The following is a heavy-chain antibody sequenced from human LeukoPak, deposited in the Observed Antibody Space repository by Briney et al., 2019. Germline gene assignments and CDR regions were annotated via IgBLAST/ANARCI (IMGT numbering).Heavy chain of an antibody. Sequence: GGSLRLSCAASGCTFNSYWMSWVRQAPGKGLEWVANIKQDGSEKYYVDSVKGRFTISRDNAENSLYLQMNSLRADDTAVYYCARGQVLDYWGQGTLVTVSS. J-gene: IGHJ4*02. CDR3: ARGQVLDY. V-gene: IGHV3-7*01. CDR1: GCTFNSYW. CDR2: IKQDGSEK.